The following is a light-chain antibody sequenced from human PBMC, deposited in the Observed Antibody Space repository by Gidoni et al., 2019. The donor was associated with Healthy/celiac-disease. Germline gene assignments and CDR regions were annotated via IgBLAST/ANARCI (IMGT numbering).Light chain of an antibody. Sequence: VLTQSPAPLSFSPVERATLSCRASQSVSSYLAWYQQKPGQAPSLLIYDAANRATGIPARFSGSGSGTDFTLTISSLEPEDFAVYYCQQRSNWPPYTFGQGTKLEIK. CDR2: DAA. CDR3: QQRSNWPPYT. J-gene: IGKJ2*01. CDR1: QSVSSY. V-gene: IGKV3-11*01.